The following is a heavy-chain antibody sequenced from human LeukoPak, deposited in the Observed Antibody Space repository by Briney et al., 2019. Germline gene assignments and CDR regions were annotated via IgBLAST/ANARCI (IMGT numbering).Heavy chain of an antibody. D-gene: IGHD3-22*01. J-gene: IGHJ5*02. CDR3: ARKGFSSYFFPTSQYNWFDP. Sequence: SETLPLTCTVSGDPITSSSYYWAWIRQPPGEGLEWFGSMFYTGTTYYNPALKSRVTISIDTSKNQFSLKLSSVAAADTAVYYCARKGFSSYFFPTSQYNWFDPWGHGTLVTVSS. CDR1: GDPITSSSYY. V-gene: IGHV4-39*01. CDR2: MFYTGTT.